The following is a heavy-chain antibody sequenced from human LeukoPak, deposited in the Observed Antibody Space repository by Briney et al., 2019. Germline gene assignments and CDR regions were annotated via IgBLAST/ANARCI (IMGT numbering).Heavy chain of an antibody. CDR1: GFTFSEYY. D-gene: IGHD2-8*01. J-gene: IGHJ4*02. CDR2: ISSSGSSI. V-gene: IGHV3-11*01. CDR3: AINLMVYPCFDC. Sequence: PGGSLRLSCAASGFTFSEYYMSWVRQAPGKGLEWVSYISSSGSSIEYADSVKGRFTISRDNAKNSLYLQMNSLRAKDTAVYYCAINLMVYPCFDCRGQRTLVTVSS.